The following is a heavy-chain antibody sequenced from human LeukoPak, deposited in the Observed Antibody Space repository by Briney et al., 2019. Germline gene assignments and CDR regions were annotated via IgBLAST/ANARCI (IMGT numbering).Heavy chain of an antibody. CDR2: ISHSGTT. V-gene: IGHV4-39*02. J-gene: IGHJ4*02. CDR3: LRDQDCSGGDCQVC. D-gene: IGHD2-21*02. CDR1: GGSLSSGNYQ. Sequence: SETLSLTCTVSGGSLSSGNYQWGWIRQPPGKGLEWIALISHSGTTYYNPSLKSRVTMSVDTSKNQFSLKLNSVSAADTAVYYCLRDQDCSGGDCQVCWGQGTLVTVSS.